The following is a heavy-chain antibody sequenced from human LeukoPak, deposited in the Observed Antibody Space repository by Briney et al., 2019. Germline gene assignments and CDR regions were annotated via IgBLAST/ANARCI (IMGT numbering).Heavy chain of an antibody. V-gene: IGHV4-59*01. J-gene: IGHJ5*02. CDR3: ARGNTYYDFWSGYYSGANWFDP. CDR1: GGSISSYY. Sequence: SETLSLTCTVSGGSISSYYWSWIRQPPGKGPEWIGYIYYSGSTNYNPSLKSRVTISVDTSKNQFSLKLSSVTAADTAVYYCARGNTYYDFWSGYYSGANWFDPWGQGTLVTVSP. D-gene: IGHD3-3*01. CDR2: IYYSGST.